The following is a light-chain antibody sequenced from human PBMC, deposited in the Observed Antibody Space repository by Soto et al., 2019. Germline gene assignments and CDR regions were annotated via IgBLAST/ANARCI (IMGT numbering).Light chain of an antibody. Sequence: EIVLTQSPGTLSLSPGERATLSCRASQTVGSSYLAWYQQKPGQAPRLLIYGASSRATGIPDRVSGSGFGKDFTHTISRLEPEDFAVYYWQQYGSSPRWTFGQGTKVEIK. J-gene: IGKJ1*01. CDR1: QTVGSSY. V-gene: IGKV3-20*01. CDR3: QQYGSSPRWT. CDR2: GAS.